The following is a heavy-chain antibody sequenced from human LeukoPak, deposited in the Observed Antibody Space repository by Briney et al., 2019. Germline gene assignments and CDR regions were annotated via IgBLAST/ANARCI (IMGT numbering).Heavy chain of an antibody. J-gene: IGHJ4*02. V-gene: IGHV4-34*01. D-gene: IGHD2-2*01. CDR1: GGSFSGYY. Sequence: SETLSLTCAAYGGSFSGYYWSWIRQPPGKGLEWIGEINHSGGTNYNPSLKSRVTISVDTSKNQFSLKLSSVTAADTAVYYCAREVANPVPVLDYWGQGTLVTVSS. CDR3: AREVANPVPVLDY. CDR2: INHSGGT.